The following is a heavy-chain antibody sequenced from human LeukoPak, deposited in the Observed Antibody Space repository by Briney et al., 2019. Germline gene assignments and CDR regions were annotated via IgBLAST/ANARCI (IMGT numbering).Heavy chain of an antibody. CDR2: ISGDGTNT. CDR3: QAEYSRSSLDY. CDR1: GFTFSSYA. Sequence: GRSLRLSCAASGFTFSSYAMHWVRQAPGKGLVWLSRISGDGTNTSYADSVKGRFSISRDNAKNTVYLQMNNLRVEDTALYYCQAEYSRSSLDYWGQGTLVTVSS. J-gene: IGHJ4*02. V-gene: IGHV3-74*01. D-gene: IGHD1-14*01.